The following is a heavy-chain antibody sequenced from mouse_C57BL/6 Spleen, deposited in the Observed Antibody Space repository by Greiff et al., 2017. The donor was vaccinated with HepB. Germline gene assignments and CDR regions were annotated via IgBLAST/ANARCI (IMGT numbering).Heavy chain of an antibody. CDR2: IYPGDGDT. D-gene: IGHD2-4*01. CDR3: ARGDEYEEGECAY. Sequence: VKVVESGPELVKPGASVKISCKASGYAFSSSWMNWVKQRPGKGLEWIGRIYPGDGDTNYNGKFKGKATLTADKSSSTAYMQLSSLTYEDSAVYFCARGDEYEEGECAYWGQGTLVTVSA. CDR1: GYAFSSSW. V-gene: IGHV1-82*01. J-gene: IGHJ3*01.